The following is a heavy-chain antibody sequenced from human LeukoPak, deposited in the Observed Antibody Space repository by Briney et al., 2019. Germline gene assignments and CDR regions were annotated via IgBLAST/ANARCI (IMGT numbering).Heavy chain of an antibody. CDR2: ISATGGST. V-gene: IGHV3-23*01. CDR1: GFTFSTYA. J-gene: IGHJ4*02. D-gene: IGHD2-15*01. CDR3: AKGGSGGGTCYSELNY. Sequence: PGGSLTLSCAASGFTFSTYAMSWVRQAPGKGLEWVSVISATGGSTYYADSVKGRFTISRDDSKNTLYLQMNSLRAEDTALYYCAKGGSGGGTCYSELNYWGQGTLVTVSS.